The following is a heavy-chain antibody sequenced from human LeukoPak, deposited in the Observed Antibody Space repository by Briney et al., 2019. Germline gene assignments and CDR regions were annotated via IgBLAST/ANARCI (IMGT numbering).Heavy chain of an antibody. D-gene: IGHD4-11*01. V-gene: IGHV3-7*04. CDR3: IRDFLTVTTNDY. CDR1: GFTFSRHW. J-gene: IGHJ4*02. Sequence: GGSLRLSCAASGFTFSRHWMYWVRQAPGKGLEWVANIKQDGSAKPYVDSVKGRFTISRDNAKNTLFLQMNSLRAEDTAVYYCIRDFLTVTTNDYWGQGTLVTVSS. CDR2: IKQDGSAK.